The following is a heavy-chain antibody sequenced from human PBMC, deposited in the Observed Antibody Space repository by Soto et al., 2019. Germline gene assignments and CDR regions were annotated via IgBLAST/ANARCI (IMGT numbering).Heavy chain of an antibody. CDR2: MNPNSGNT. D-gene: IGHD2-2*01. CDR1: GYTFTSYD. J-gene: IGHJ6*02. CDR3: ARAQLVPAAREDYYYGMDV. Sequence: ASVKVSCKASGYTFTSYDINWVRQATGQGPEWMGWMNPNSGNTGYAQKFQGRVTMTRNTSISTAYMELSSLRSEDTAVYYCARAQLVPAAREDYYYGMDVWGQGTTVTVSS. V-gene: IGHV1-8*01.